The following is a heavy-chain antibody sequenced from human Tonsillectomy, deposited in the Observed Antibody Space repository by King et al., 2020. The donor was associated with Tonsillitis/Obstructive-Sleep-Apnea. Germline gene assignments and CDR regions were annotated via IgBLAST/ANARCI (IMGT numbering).Heavy chain of an antibody. Sequence: QLVQSGGGVVQPGRSLRLSCAASGFTFSSYGLHWVRQAPGKGLEWVAVISYDGSNKYYADSVKGRFTISRDNSKNTPYLQMNSLRAEDTAVYYCAKDGVGGLRFLEWLLPYWGQGTLVTVSS. V-gene: IGHV3-30*18. CDR3: AKDGVGGLRFLEWLLPY. CDR2: ISYDGSNK. CDR1: GFTFSSYG. J-gene: IGHJ4*02. D-gene: IGHD3-3*01.